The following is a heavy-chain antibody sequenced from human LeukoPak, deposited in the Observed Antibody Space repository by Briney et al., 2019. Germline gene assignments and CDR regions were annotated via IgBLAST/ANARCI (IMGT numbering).Heavy chain of an antibody. D-gene: IGHD2-21*02. CDR2: ISGSGGST. J-gene: IGHJ4*02. CDR1: GFTFSSYA. V-gene: IGHV3-23*01. CDR3: ATGIVVATGNDY. Sequence: GGSLRLSCAASGFTFSSYAMSWVRQAPGKGLEWVSAISGSGGSTYYADSVKGRFTISRDNSKNTLYLQMNSLRAEDTAVYYRATGIVVATGNDYWGQGTLVTVSS.